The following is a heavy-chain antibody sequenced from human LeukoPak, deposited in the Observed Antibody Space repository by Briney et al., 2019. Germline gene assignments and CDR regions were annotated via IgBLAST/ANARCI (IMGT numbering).Heavy chain of an antibody. V-gene: IGHV4-59*01. Sequence: SETLSLTCTVSGGSISSYYWSWLRQPPGKGLEWIGYIYYSGSTNYNPSLTSRVTISVDTSKNQFSLKLSSVTAADTAVYYCARALGYDSSGYPYYYYYYMDVWGKGTTVTVSS. CDR2: IYYSGST. J-gene: IGHJ6*03. CDR3: ARALGYDSSGYPYYYYYYMDV. D-gene: IGHD3-22*01. CDR1: GGSISSYY.